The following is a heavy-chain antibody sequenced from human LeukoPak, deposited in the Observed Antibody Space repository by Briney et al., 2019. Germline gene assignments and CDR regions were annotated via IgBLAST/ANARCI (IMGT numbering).Heavy chain of an antibody. CDR1: GFTVSTNY. D-gene: IGHD3-10*01. CDR3: ARDEGYGSGSLDI. V-gene: IGHV3-53*01. Sequence: PGGSLRLSCAASGFTVSTNYMNWVRQAPGKGLEWVSVIYSGGSTYYADSVKGRFTISSDTSKNTLFLQMNSLRVEDTAVYYCARDEGYGSGSLDIWGQGRMVTVSS. J-gene: IGHJ3*02. CDR2: IYSGGST.